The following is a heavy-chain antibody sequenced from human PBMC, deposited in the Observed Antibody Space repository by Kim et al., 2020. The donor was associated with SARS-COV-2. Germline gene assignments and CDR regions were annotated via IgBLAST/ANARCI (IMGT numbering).Heavy chain of an antibody. CDR1: GYTFTSYG. CDR2: ISAYNGNT. Sequence: ASVKVSCKASGYTFTSYGISWVRQAPGQGLEWMGWISAYNGNTNYAQKLQGRVTMTTDTSTSTAYMELRSLRSDDTAVYYCARDSDGYSYGLVDYWGQGTLVTVSS. CDR3: ARDSDGYSYGLVDY. V-gene: IGHV1-18*01. D-gene: IGHD5-18*01. J-gene: IGHJ4*02.